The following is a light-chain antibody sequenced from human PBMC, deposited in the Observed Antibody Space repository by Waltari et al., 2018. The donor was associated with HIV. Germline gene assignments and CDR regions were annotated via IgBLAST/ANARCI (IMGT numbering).Light chain of an antibody. V-gene: IGLV1-44*01. CDR3: ATWDDNLRGLL. CDR1: NSNIETNT. J-gene: IGLJ3*02. CDR2: ANS. Sequence: QYVLAQPPSASGTPGQRVAISCSGSNSNIETNTVNWYQQFPGTAPSLLIYANSQRPSGVPDRFSASKSGTSASLAITGLQTEDEAHYYCATWDDNLRGLLFGGGTKVTVL.